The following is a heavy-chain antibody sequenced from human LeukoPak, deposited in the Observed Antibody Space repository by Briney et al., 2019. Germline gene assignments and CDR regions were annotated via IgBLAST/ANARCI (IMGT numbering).Heavy chain of an antibody. V-gene: IGHV3-64*01. CDR3: AKTRIKRDAFDI. CDR1: GFTFRSYA. Sequence: GGSLRLSCAAAGFTFRSYAMHWVRQAPGQGLEYVSAISSNGGSTYYANSVKGRFTISRDNSKNTLYLQMNSLRAEDTAVYYCAKTRIKRDAFDIWGQGTMVTVSS. D-gene: IGHD3-10*01. J-gene: IGHJ3*02. CDR2: ISSNGGST.